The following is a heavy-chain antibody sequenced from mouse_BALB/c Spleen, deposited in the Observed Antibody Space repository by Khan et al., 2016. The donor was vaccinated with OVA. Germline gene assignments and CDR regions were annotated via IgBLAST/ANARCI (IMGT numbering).Heavy chain of an antibody. CDR3: ARSQLGLRFDY. J-gene: IGHJ2*01. CDR2: INPGNCLT. Sequence: QVQLQQSGAELVGPGTSVKVSCKASGYAFTSYLIEWVNQRPGQGLAWIGLINPGNCLTNYNEKFRGKATLTADKSSTTAYMQCSSLTSDDSAVYFCARSQLGLRFDYWGQGTTLTVSS. V-gene: IGHV1-54*03. D-gene: IGHD3-1*01. CDR1: GYAFTSYL.